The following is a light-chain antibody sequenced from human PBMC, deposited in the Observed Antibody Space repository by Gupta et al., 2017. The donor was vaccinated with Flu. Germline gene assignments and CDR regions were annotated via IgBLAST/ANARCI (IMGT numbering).Light chain of an antibody. V-gene: IGLV1-40*01. CDR2: GNS. CDR3: QSYDSSLSGRYVV. J-gene: IGLJ2*01. Sequence: QSVLTQPPSVSGAPGQRVTISCTGSSSNIGAGYDVHWYQQLPGTAPILLIYGNSNRPSGVPDRFSGSKSGTSASLAITGLQAEDEADYYCQSYDSSLSGRYVVFGGGTKLTVL. CDR1: SSNIGAGYD.